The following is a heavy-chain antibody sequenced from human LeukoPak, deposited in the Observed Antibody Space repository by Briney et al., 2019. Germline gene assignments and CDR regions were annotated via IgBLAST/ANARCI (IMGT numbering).Heavy chain of an antibody. Sequence: GGSLRLSCAASGFTFSSYSMNWVRQAPGKGLEWVGRIRTKIEGETTDYAAPVKGRFTIPRDDSKTTLYLHMNSLQTEDSAVYYCTTERNWELLRPYGLDIWGQGTAVTVSS. V-gene: IGHV3-15*01. D-gene: IGHD1-26*01. CDR1: GFTFSSYS. CDR2: IRTKIEGETT. J-gene: IGHJ6*02. CDR3: TTERNWELLRPYGLDI.